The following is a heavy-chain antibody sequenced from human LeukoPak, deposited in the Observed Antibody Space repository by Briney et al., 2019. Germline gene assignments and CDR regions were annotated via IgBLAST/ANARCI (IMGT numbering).Heavy chain of an antibody. Sequence: PGGSLRLSCAASGFTFSSYGMHWVRQAPGKGLEWVAVISYDGSNKYYADSVKGRFTISRDNSKNTLYLQMNSLRAEDTAVYYCARERRDGYNRLDYWGQGTLVTVSS. V-gene: IGHV3-30*12. CDR1: GFTFSSYG. CDR3: ARERRDGYNRLDY. J-gene: IGHJ4*02. CDR2: ISYDGSNK. D-gene: IGHD5-24*01.